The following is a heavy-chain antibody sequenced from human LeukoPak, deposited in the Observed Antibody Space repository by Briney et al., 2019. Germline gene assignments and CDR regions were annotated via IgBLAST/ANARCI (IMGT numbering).Heavy chain of an antibody. CDR1: GFTFSSYS. V-gene: IGHV3-21*01. D-gene: IGHD1-1*01. CDR3: AANNWNVDY. Sequence: GGTLRPSCAPSGFTFSSYSMTSVRQAPGNQLEWVSSISSSSSYIYYADSVKGRFTISRDNAKNSLYLQMNSLRAEDTAVYYCAANNWNVDYWGQGTLVTVSS. CDR2: ISSSSSYI. J-gene: IGHJ4*02.